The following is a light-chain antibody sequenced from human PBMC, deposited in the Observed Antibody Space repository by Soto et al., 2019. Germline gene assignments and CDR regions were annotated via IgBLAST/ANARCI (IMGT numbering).Light chain of an antibody. CDR1: SGHSTYA. Sequence: QSVLTQSPSASASLGASVKLTCTLSSGHSTYAIAWHQQQPEKGPRYLMKLNSDGSHTKGDGIPGRFSGSSSGAERYLTSSSPQSEDEADYCCQTWGTGIRVFGGGTKVTVL. CDR3: QTWGTGIRV. CDR2: LNSDGSH. J-gene: IGLJ2*01. V-gene: IGLV4-69*02.